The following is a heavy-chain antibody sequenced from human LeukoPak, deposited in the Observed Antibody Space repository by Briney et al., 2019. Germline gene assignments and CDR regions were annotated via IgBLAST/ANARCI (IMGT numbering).Heavy chain of an antibody. V-gene: IGHV3-23*01. J-gene: IGHJ6*03. D-gene: IGHD5-24*01. Sequence: PGGSLRLSCAASGFTFSTYGMSWVRQAPGKGLEWVSGISGSGGSRFYTDSVKGRFTISRDNSKNTLYLQMNSLRAEDTAVYYCAKDVQMATINNYYYYMDVWGKGTTVTVSS. CDR1: GFTFSTYG. CDR2: ISGSGGSR. CDR3: AKDVQMATINNYYYYMDV.